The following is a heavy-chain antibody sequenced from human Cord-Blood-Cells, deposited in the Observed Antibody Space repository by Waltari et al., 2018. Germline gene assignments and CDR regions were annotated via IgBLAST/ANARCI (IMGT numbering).Heavy chain of an antibody. CDR3: ARDNRYSSSFDY. V-gene: IGHV3-7*01. CDR1: GFTFSSYW. J-gene: IGHJ4*02. Sequence: GSLRLSCAASGFTFSSYWMSWVRQAPGKGLEWVANIKQDGSEKYYVDSVKGRFTISRDNAKNSLYLQMNSPRAEDTAVYYCARDNRYSSSFDYWGQGTLVTVSS. CDR2: IKQDGSEK. D-gene: IGHD6-6*01.